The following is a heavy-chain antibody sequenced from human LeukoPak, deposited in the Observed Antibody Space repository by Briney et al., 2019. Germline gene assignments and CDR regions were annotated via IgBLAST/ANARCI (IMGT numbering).Heavy chain of an antibody. D-gene: IGHD3-10*01. V-gene: IGHV4-59*08. CDR3: ARHLYGSGSYDY. CDR1: GGSISGYY. Sequence: SETLSLTCTVSGGSISGYYWSWIRQPPGKGLEWIGYIYYSGSINYNPSLKSRVTISVDTSKNQFSLKLTSVTAADTAVYYCARHLYGSGSYDYWGQGTLVSVS. J-gene: IGHJ4*02. CDR2: IYYSGSI.